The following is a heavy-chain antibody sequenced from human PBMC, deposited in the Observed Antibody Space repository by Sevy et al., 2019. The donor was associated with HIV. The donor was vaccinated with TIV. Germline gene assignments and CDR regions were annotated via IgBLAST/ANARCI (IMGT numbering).Heavy chain of an antibody. D-gene: IGHD3-3*01. CDR3: ARDRLEWLSDLYYYGMDV. J-gene: IGHJ6*02. V-gene: IGHV4-61*01. CDR1: GGSASSGSYY. Sequence: SETLSLTCTVSGGSASSGSYYWSWIRQPPGKGLEWIGYIYYSGSTNYNPSLKSRVTISVDTSKNQFSLKLSSVTAAETAVYYCARDRLEWLSDLYYYGMDVWGQGTTVTVSS. CDR2: IYYSGST.